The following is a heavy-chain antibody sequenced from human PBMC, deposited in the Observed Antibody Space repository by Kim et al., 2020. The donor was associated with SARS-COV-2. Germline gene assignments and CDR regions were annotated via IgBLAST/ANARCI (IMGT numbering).Heavy chain of an antibody. CDR2: LYSDGNT. CDR1: GFTVSNTY. J-gene: IGHJ4*02. CDR3: ARNLAGNEDY. V-gene: IGHV3-53*01. Sequence: GGSLRLSCAASGFTVSNTYMSWLRQAPGKGLEWVSVLYSDGNTNYADSVEGRFTISRDNSKNTVYLQMNSLRAEDTAVYYCARNLAGNEDYWGRGTLVTVSS. D-gene: IGHD3-3*02.